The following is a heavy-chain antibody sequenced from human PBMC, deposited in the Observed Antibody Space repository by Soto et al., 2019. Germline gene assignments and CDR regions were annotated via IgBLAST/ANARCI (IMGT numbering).Heavy chain of an antibody. CDR3: ARDRKGIVVVPAAIRGVSYYYMDV. CDR2: INSDGSST. D-gene: IGHD2-2*01. Sequence: EVQLVESGGGLVQPGGSLRLSCAASGFTFSSYWMHWVRQAPGKGLVWVSRINSDGSSTSYADSVKGRFTISRDNAKNTLYLQMYSLRAEDTAVYYCARDRKGIVVVPAAIRGVSYYYMDVWGKGTTVTVSS. V-gene: IGHV3-74*01. J-gene: IGHJ6*03. CDR1: GFTFSSYW.